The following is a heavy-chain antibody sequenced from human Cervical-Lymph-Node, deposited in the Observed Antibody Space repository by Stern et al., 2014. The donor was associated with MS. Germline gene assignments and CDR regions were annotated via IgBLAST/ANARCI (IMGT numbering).Heavy chain of an antibody. Sequence: QITLKESGPTLVIPTQTLTLTCTFSGFSLTTNGVAVGWIRQPPGKAPEWLALIYWDDDTRYSPSLKSRLTIPKDTSKNQVLLTMTNVEPVDTATYYCAHRDDWQLDFAYWGQGILVTVSS. D-gene: IGHD6-6*01. CDR1: GFSLTTNGVA. CDR3: AHRDDWQLDFAY. J-gene: IGHJ4*02. CDR2: IYWDDDT. V-gene: IGHV2-5*02.